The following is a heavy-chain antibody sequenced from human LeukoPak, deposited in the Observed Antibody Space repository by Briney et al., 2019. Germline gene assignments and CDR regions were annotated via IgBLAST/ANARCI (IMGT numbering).Heavy chain of an antibody. CDR1: GFTFNDYY. D-gene: IGHD1-26*01. J-gene: IGHJ3*02. Sequence: GGSLRLSCAASGFTFNDYYMSWIRQAPGKGLEWVSYISSSSSYTNYADSVKGRFTISRDNAKNSLCLQMNSLRAEDTAVYYCAKVGVTRAFDIWGRETMDTVSS. V-gene: IGHV3-11*05. CDR3: AKVGVTRAFDI. CDR2: ISSSSSYT.